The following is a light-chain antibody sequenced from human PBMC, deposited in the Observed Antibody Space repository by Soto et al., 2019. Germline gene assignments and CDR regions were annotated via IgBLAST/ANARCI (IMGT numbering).Light chain of an antibody. Sequence: EILLTQSLGTLSLSPWERATLSCRASQSVCCSYLAWYQLKPGQAPRLPFYGATSSATVLPAKISWSGSGRASTLTISTLEPQHVPVHNCQQDGSSPPAFGGGTKV. J-gene: IGKJ4*01. CDR1: QSVCCSY. CDR3: QQDGSSPPA. CDR2: GAT. V-gene: IGKV3-20*01.